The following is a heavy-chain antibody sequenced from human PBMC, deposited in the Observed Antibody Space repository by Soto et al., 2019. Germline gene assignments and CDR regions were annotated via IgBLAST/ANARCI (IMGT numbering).Heavy chain of an antibody. CDR3: ARDSFYTRWFPPVPGSYGLDV. J-gene: IGHJ6*02. D-gene: IGHD3-10*01. Sequence: GGSLRLSCAAPGFTFRSHLMPCGRPAPGKGLGWCSRINSDGSSTSYADSVKGRFTISRDNAKKTLYLKLNSLRAEEPAVYYCARDSFYTRWFPPVPGSYGLDVWGQGTTVNVSS. CDR1: GFTFRSHL. CDR2: INSDGSST. V-gene: IGHV3-74*01.